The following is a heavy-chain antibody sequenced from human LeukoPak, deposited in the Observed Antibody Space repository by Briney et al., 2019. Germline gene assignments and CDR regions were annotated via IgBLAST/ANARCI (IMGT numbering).Heavy chain of an antibody. CDR1: GVAIRGYW. CDR2: IKQDGSER. J-gene: IGHJ4*02. V-gene: IGHV3-7*01. Sequence: GGSLRLSCAASGVAIRGYWMSWARQAPGKGLEWVANIKQDGSERYYVDSVKGRFTISRDNAKNSVSLQMNSLRVEDTALHYCATDGGPFDNWGQGTLVAVSS. CDR3: ATDGGPFDN.